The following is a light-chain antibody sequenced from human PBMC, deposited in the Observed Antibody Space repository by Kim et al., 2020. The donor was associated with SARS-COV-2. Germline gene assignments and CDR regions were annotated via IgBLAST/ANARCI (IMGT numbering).Light chain of an antibody. J-gene: IGLJ3*02. CDR2: DVS. Sequence: GRSTTVCGSGTSSDVGAYNYVSWYQQHPGKAPKLMIYDVSNRPSGVSNRFSGYKSGNTASLTTSGLQAEDEADYYCSSYTSSSTWVFGGGTKLTVL. CDR1: SSDVGAYNY. CDR3: SSYTSSSTWV. V-gene: IGLV2-14*03.